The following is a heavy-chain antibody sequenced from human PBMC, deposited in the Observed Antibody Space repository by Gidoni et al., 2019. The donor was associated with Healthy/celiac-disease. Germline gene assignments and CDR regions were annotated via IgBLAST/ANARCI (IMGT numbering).Heavy chain of an antibody. V-gene: IGHV3-23*01. J-gene: IGHJ6*02. CDR3: AKDTGIDYYDSSGYYYYYGMDV. CDR1: GFTFSSYA. Sequence: TASGFTFSSYAMSWVRQAPGKGLEWVSAISGSGGSTYYADSVKGRFTISRDNSKNTLYLQMNSLRAEDTAVYYCAKDTGIDYYDSSGYYYYYGMDVWGQGTTVTVSS. D-gene: IGHD3-22*01. CDR2: ISGSGGST.